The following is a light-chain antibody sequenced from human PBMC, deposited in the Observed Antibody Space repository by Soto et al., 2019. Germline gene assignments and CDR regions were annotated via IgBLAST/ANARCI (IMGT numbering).Light chain of an antibody. J-gene: IGKJ1*01. CDR2: YAS. V-gene: IGKV1-5*01. CDR3: QQYNSGWT. CDR1: QSINRW. Sequence: IQMTQSPSTLSASVGDRVTITCRASQSINRWLAWYQQRPGKAPRLLIYYASTLETGVPSRVSGRESGTEFTLTIDGLQPDELATYYCQQYNSGWTFCQGTKGEMK.